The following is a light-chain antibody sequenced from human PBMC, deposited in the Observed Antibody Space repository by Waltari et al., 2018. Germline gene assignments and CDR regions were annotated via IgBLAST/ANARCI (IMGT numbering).Light chain of an antibody. CDR2: DAT. CDR3: LLSYGDVWV. Sequence: QAVVTQEPSLTVSPGGTVTPTCGSSPGVVTSGHSPYWFQQKAAQAPRTLIYDATETHSWTPARFSGSLLGGKAALTLSGAQPEDEADYYCLLSYGDVWVFGGGTKLTVL. CDR1: PGVVTSGHS. J-gene: IGLJ3*02. V-gene: IGLV7-46*01.